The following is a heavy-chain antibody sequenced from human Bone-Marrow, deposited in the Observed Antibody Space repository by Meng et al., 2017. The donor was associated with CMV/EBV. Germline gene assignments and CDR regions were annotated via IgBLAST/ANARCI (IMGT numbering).Heavy chain of an antibody. CDR3: ARHASDSSGYYHDRDAFDI. V-gene: IGHV4-34*01. Sequence: SETLSLTCAVYGGSLSGYYWSWIRQPPGKGLEWIGEINHSGSTKYNPSLKSRVTTSVDTSKNQFSLKLSSVTAADTAVYYCARHASDSSGYYHDRDAFDIWGQGTMVTVSS. J-gene: IGHJ3*02. CDR1: GGSLSGYY. CDR2: INHSGST. D-gene: IGHD3-22*01.